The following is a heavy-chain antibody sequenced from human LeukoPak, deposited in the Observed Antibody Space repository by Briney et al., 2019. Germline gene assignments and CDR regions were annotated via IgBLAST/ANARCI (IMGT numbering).Heavy chain of an antibody. CDR2: ISGSGGTT. V-gene: IGHV3-23*01. CDR3: AKATVAYGAGSYYGGY. D-gene: IGHD3-10*01. CDR1: GFTFTNYA. J-gene: IGHJ4*02. Sequence: PGGSLRLSCAASGFTFTNYAMTWFRQAPGKGLEWVSSISGSGGTTYYADSVKGRFTISRDNSKNTLYLQMNSLRVEDTAVYYCAKATVAYGAGSYYGGYWGQGTLVTVSS.